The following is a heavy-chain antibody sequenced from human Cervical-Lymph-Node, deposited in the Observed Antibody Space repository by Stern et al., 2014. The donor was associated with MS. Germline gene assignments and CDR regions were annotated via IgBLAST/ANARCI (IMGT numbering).Heavy chain of an antibody. V-gene: IGHV3-72*01. CDR3: ARIGPPLQDAFDI. Sequence: EVQLVESGGGLVQPGGSLRLSCAASGFTFSDHYMDWVRQAPGQGLEWLGRLRKKGNRYSTEYAPSVKGKFTISRDDSKNSLYLQMNSLTTEDTAVYYCARIGPPLQDAFDIWGRGTMVTVSS. CDR1: GFTFSDHY. D-gene: IGHD1-14*01. CDR2: LRKKGNRYST. J-gene: IGHJ3*02.